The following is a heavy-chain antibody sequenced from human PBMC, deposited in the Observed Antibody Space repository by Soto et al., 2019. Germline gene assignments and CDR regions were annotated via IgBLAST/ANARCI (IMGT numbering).Heavy chain of an antibody. CDR1: GFTFSRYA. D-gene: IGHD3-10*01. J-gene: IGHJ6*02. CDR2: ISSTGGST. Sequence: VQLLESGGGLVQPGGSLRISCAASGFTFSRYAMSWVRQAPGKGLEWVSAISSTGGSTYYGDSLKGRFTISRDNSKNTLYLQMHSLRAEDTALYYCAQDLKGSGSLPSYYYGMDVWGQGTTVTVSS. V-gene: IGHV3-23*01. CDR3: AQDLKGSGSLPSYYYGMDV.